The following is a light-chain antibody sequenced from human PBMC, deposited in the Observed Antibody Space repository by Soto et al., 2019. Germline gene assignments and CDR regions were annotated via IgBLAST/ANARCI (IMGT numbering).Light chain of an antibody. CDR1: SSDVGGYNY. CDR2: DVS. Sequence: QSVLTQPRSVSGSPGQSVTISCTGTSSDVGGYNYVSWYQQHPGKAPKLMIYDVSKRPSGVPDRFSGSKSGNTASLTISGLQAEDEADYYCCSYAGSYTSGYVFGTGTKLTVL. V-gene: IGLV2-11*01. CDR3: CSYAGSYTSGYV. J-gene: IGLJ1*01.